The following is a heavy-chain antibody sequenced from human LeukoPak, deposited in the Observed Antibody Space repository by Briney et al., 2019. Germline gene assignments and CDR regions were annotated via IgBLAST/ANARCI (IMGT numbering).Heavy chain of an antibody. D-gene: IGHD6-13*01. CDR2: LTGSGRGT. CDR3: AKIPATDPIDF. Sequence: GGSLRLSCAASGFTLNMYAMNWVRQAPGKWLDWVSSLTGSGRGTYYAPSVKGRFTMSRDDSKNTLYLQMNSLRPDDTAVYYCAKIPATDPIDFWGQGTLVTVSS. CDR1: GFTLNMYA. V-gene: IGHV3-23*01. J-gene: IGHJ4*02.